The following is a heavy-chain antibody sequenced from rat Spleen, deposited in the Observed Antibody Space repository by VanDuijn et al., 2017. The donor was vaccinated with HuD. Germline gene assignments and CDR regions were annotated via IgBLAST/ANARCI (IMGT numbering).Heavy chain of an antibody. J-gene: IGHJ2*01. CDR2: ISHDDPNT. CDR1: GFTFSNYG. D-gene: IGHD1-1*01. Sequence: EVQLVESGGGLVQPGRSLKLSCEASGFTFSNYGMAWVRQAPTKGLEWVATISHDDPNTYYRDSVKGRFTIFRNNAKSTLFLQVDSLRSEDTATYYCTRDDYYSAVCDSWGQGVMVTVSS. CDR3: TRDDYYSAVCDS. V-gene: IGHV5-29*01.